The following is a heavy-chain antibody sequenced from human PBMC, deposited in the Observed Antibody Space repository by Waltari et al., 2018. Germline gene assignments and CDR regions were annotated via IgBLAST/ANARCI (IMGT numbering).Heavy chain of an antibody. Sequence: QLQLQESGPGLVKPSETLSLTCSVSGVSITSHRHSWGWIRQPPGQGLEWIGTMSYSGATYSSPSLQSRVTISRDTSKNLLSLKLGSVTAADTAVYYCATYIGASVGTAAFDVWGLGTMVTVSS. CDR1: GVSITSHRHS. D-gene: IGHD5-12*01. CDR2: MSYSGAT. J-gene: IGHJ3*01. V-gene: IGHV4-39*01. CDR3: ATYIGASVGTAAFDV.